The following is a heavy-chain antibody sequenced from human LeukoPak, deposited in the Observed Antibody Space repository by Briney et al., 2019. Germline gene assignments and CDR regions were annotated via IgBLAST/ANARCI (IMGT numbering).Heavy chain of an antibody. CDR2: INPSRGST. Sequence: ASVKVSCKASGYTFSSYYMHWVRQAPGQGLEWMGIINPSRGSTTYAQKFQGRVTMTRDTSTSTAYMELSSLRSEDTAVYYCARDTPKRYCTNGVCYQPIVVYYFDYWGQGTLVTVSS. V-gene: IGHV1-46*01. J-gene: IGHJ4*02. D-gene: IGHD2-8*01. CDR3: ARDTPKRYCTNGVCYQPIVVYYFDY. CDR1: GYTFSSYY.